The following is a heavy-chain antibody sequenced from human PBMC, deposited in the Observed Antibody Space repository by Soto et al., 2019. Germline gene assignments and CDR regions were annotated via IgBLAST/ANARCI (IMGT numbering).Heavy chain of an antibody. CDR1: GFTFTTYW. D-gene: IGHD6-19*01. V-gene: IGHV3-7*03. Sequence: PGGSLRLSCAGSGFTFTTYWMSWLRQAPGKGLEWVANIKRDGSEKYYGDSVKGRFTISRDNAKNSVYLERNSLRAEDTAVYYCAGWFGSGWDFWGQGTVVTVSS. CDR3: AGWFGSGWDF. CDR2: IKRDGSEK. J-gene: IGHJ4*02.